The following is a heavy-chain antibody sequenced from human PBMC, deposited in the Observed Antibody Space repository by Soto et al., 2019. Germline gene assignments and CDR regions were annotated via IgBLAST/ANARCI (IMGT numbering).Heavy chain of an antibody. J-gene: IGHJ4*02. CDR3: ARQGVYGDYWNFDY. CDR2: IYYTGNT. D-gene: IGHD4-17*01. CDR1: GGSISTYY. Sequence: SETLSLTCTVTGGSISTYYWSWIRQPPGKGLEWIGHIYYTGNTNYNPSLKSRVTISVDKSKNQFSLKLSSVTAADTAVYYCARQGVYGDYWNFDYWGQGTLVTVSS. V-gene: IGHV4-59*08.